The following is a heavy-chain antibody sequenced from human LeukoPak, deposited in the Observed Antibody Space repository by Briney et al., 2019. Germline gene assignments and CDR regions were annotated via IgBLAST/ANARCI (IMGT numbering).Heavy chain of an antibody. J-gene: IGHJ4*02. CDR3: AKAVRSMVTGGGYFDS. CDR2: LSGGGGSR. Sequence: GGSLRLSCAASGFAFSNYAMSWVRQAPGKGLEWVSSLSGGGGSRYYADSVMGRFTISRDNSKNTLYLQMNSLRAEDTAVYYCAKAVRSMVTGGGYFDSWGQGTLVTVSS. V-gene: IGHV3-23*01. CDR1: GFAFSNYA. D-gene: IGHD3-10*01.